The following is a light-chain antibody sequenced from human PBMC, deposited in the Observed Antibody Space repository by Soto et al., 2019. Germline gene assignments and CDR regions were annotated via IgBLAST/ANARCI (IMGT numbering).Light chain of an antibody. CDR3: QQSYSTLIT. J-gene: IGKJ5*01. Sequence: DIQMSQSPSSLSASVGDSVTITCRASQSISSYLNWYQQKPGKAPKXLIYAASSLQSGVPSRFSGSGSGTDFTLTISSLQPEDFATYYCQQSYSTLITFGQGTRLDIK. CDR1: QSISSY. V-gene: IGKV1-39*01. CDR2: AAS.